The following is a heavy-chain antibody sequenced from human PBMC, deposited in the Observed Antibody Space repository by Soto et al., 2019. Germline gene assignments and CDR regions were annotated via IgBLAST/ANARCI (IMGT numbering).Heavy chain of an antibody. CDR1: GFTFSSYG. Sequence: GGSLRLSCAASGFTFSSYGMHWVRQAPGKGLEWVAVIWYDGSNKYYADSVKGRFTISRDNSKNTLYLQMNSLRAEDTAVYYCARDREGYYGSGSWGLDPWGQGTLVTVSS. CDR3: ARDREGYYGSGSWGLDP. CDR2: IWYDGSNK. J-gene: IGHJ5*02. D-gene: IGHD3-10*01. V-gene: IGHV3-33*01.